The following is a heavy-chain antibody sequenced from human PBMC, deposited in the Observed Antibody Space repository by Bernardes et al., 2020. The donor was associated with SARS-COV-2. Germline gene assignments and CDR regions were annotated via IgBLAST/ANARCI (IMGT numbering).Heavy chain of an antibody. CDR2: IYSGGST. J-gene: IGHJ6*02. D-gene: IGHD6-19*01. CDR1: GFTVSSNY. V-gene: IGHV3-66*01. Sequence: GGSLRLSCAASGFTVSSNYMSWVRQAPGKGLEWVSVIYSGGSTYYADSVKGRFTISRDNSKNTLYLQMNSLRAEDTAVYYCARDVAGYSSGWSTDYYYYYGMDVWGQGTTVTVSS. CDR3: ARDVAGYSSGWSTDYYYYYGMDV.